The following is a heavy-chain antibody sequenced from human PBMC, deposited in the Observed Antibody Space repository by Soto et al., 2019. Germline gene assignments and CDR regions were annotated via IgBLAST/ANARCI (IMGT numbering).Heavy chain of an antibody. J-gene: IGHJ5*02. CDR1: GFTFSGSA. Sequence: GGSLRLSCAASGFTFSGSAMHWVRQASGKGLEWVGRIRSKANSYATAYAASVKGRFTISRDDSKNTAYLQMSSLKTEDTAVYYCTRPLDYNWFDPWGQGTLVTVSS. CDR3: TRPLDYNWFDP. V-gene: IGHV3-73*01. CDR2: IRSKANSYAT.